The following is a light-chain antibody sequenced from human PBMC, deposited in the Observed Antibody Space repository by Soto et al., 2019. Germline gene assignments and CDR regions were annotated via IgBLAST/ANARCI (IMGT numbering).Light chain of an antibody. CDR1: SSDVGAYNY. CDR3: TSYAGSNIWV. CDR2: GVN. V-gene: IGLV2-8*01. J-gene: IGLJ3*02. Sequence: QSALTQPPSASGSPGQSVTISCTGTSSDVGAYNYVSWYQQYPGKAPKLMIYGVNKRPSGLPDRFSGSTSGKTASLTVSGLQPEDEAYYHCTSYAGSNIWVFGGGTQLTVL.